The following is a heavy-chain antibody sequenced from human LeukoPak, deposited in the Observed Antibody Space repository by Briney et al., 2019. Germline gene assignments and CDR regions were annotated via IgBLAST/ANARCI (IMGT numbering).Heavy chain of an antibody. V-gene: IGHV3-23*01. CDR1: GFTFSSYA. CDR2: ISGSGGST. D-gene: IGHD5-12*01. Sequence: PGGSLRLSCAASGFTFSSYAMSWVRQAPGKGLEWVSAISGSGGSTYYADSVKGRFTISRDNSKNTLYLQMNSLRAEDTAVYYCAKLLGPVEMATTFYWGQGTLVTVSS. J-gene: IGHJ4*02. CDR3: AKLLGPVEMATTFY.